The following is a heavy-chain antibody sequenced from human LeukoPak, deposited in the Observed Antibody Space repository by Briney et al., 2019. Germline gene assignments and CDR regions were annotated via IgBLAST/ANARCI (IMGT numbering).Heavy chain of an antibody. V-gene: IGHV3-21*01. J-gene: IGHJ4*02. CDR2: ISSSSNYI. CDR1: GFTFSSYS. Sequence: AGGSLRLSCAASGFTFSSYSMTWVRQAPGKGLEWVSSISSSSNYIYYADSVKGRFTISRDNAKNSLYLQMNSLRAEDTAVYYCARESSSSWSSNFDYWGQGTLVTVSS. D-gene: IGHD6-13*01. CDR3: ARESSSSWSSNFDY.